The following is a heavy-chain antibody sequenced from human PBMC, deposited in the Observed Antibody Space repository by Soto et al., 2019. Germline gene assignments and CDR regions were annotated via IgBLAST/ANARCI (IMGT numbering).Heavy chain of an antibody. CDR3: ARGRYSKYYGMDV. J-gene: IGHJ6*02. CDR1: GFTFSDYY. D-gene: IGHD6-13*01. CDR2: ISSSSSYT. V-gene: IGHV3-11*06. Sequence: GGSLRLSCAASGFTFSDYYMSWIRQAPGKGLEWVSYISSSSSYTNYADSVKGRFTISRDNAKNSLYLQMNSLRAEDTAVYYCARGRYSKYYGMDVWGQGTTVTVSS.